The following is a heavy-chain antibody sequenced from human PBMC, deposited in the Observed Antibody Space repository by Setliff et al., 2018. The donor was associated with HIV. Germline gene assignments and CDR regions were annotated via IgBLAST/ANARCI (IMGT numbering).Heavy chain of an antibody. V-gene: IGHV4-39*01. CDR1: GGSISNGIYY. Sequence: SETLSLTCTVSGGSISNGIYYWVWIRQPPGKGLEWIGGIFHTGSAHYNPSLRSRVTISVDTSKNQFSMKLHSVTAADTTVYYCARRTMVRGFGRYYFDYWGQGTLVTVSS. D-gene: IGHD3-10*01. CDR3: ARRTMVRGFGRYYFDY. J-gene: IGHJ4*02. CDR2: IFHTGSA.